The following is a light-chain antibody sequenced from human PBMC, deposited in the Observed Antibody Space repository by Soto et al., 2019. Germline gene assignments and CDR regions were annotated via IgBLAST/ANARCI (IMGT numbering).Light chain of an antibody. CDR1: QAVPGNT. CDR3: QQHGPSPWT. CDR2: AAS. Sequence: IDLTQSPGTLSLSPGERATLYCRASQAVPGNTVAWYQQKPGQVPRLLIYAASVRATGIPDRFSGSGSGTDFTRTISRLEPEDFAVYHGQQHGPSPWTFGQGTKVEVK. J-gene: IGKJ1*01. V-gene: IGKV3-20*01.